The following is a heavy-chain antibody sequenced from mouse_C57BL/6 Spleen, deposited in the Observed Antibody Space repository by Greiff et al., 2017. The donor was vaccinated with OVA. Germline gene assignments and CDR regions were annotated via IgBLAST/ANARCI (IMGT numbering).Heavy chain of an antibody. V-gene: IGHV1-22*01. CDR1: GYTFTDYN. CDR3: AIYITTVVATRGY. D-gene: IGHD1-1*01. J-gene: IGHJ2*01. Sequence: VQLQQSGPELVKPGASVKMSCKASGYTFTDYNMHWVKQSHGKSLEWIGYINPNNGGTSYNQKFKGKATLTVNKSSSTAYMELRSLTSEDSAVYYCAIYITTVVATRGYWGQGTTLTVSS. CDR2: INPNNGGT.